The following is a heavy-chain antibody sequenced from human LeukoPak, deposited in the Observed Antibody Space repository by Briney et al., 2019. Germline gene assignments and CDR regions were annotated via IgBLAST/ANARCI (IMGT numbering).Heavy chain of an antibody. V-gene: IGHV5-51*01. D-gene: IGHD2-2*01. Sequence: GESLKISCKGSGYSFTSYWIGRVRQMPGKGLEWMGIIYPGDSDTRYSPSFQGQVTISADKSISTAYLQWSSLKASDTAMYYCARRGYCSSTSCYPAYYMDVWGKGTTVTVSS. CDR2: IYPGDSDT. J-gene: IGHJ6*03. CDR1: GYSFTSYW. CDR3: ARRGYCSSTSCYPAYYMDV.